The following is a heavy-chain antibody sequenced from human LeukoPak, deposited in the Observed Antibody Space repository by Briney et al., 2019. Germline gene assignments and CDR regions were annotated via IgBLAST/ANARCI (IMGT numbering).Heavy chain of an antibody. Sequence: SETLSLTCTGSGGSISSYYWSWIRQPPGKGLEWIGYIYYSGSTNYNPSLKSRVTISVDTSKNQFPLKLSSVTAADTAVYYCARDQGGYNQNWFDPWGQGTLVTVSS. CDR2: IYYSGST. CDR1: GGSISSYY. V-gene: IGHV4-59*01. D-gene: IGHD5-24*01. CDR3: ARDQGGYNQNWFDP. J-gene: IGHJ5*02.